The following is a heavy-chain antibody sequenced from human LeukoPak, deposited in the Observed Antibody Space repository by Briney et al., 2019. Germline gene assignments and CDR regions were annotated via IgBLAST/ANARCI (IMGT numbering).Heavy chain of an antibody. CDR1: GYTFTSYG. J-gene: IGHJ6*02. CDR3: ARDWDDILTGYYYGMDV. D-gene: IGHD3-9*01. V-gene: IGHV1-18*01. CDR2: ISAYNGNT. Sequence: GASVKVSCKASGYTFTSYGISRVRQAPGQGLEWMGWISAYNGNTNYAQKLQGRVTMTTDTSTSTAYMELRSLRSDDTAVYYCARDWDDILTGYYYGMDVWGQGTTVTVSS.